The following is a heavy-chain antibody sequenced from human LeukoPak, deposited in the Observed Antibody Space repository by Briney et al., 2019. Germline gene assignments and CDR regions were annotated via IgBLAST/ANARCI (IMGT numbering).Heavy chain of an antibody. CDR3: GRVKSWGVIDT. J-gene: IGHJ3*02. D-gene: IGHD1-26*01. CDR1: GFTVSSNY. CDR2: IRNKPNSYTT. V-gene: IGHV3-72*01. Sequence: PGGSPRLSCAASGFTVSSNYMDWARQAPGKGLEWVGRIRNKPNSYTTEYAASVKGRFTILRDDSKNSLYLQMNSLKTEDTAVYYCGRVKSWGVIDTWGQGTMVTVSS.